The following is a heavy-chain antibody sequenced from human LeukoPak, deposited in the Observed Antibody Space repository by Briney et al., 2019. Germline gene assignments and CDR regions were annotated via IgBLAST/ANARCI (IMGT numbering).Heavy chain of an antibody. V-gene: IGHV3-48*02. D-gene: IGHD4-23*01. CDR3: ARVAAGYSVNYFDY. CDR2: ISTGSSTT. J-gene: IGHJ4*02. Sequence: SGGSLRLSCAASEFAFSTYNMNWVRQAPGKGLEWVSYISTGSSTTCYADSVKGRFTISRDNVENSLYLQMNSLRDEDTAVYYCARVAAGYSVNYFDYWGQGTLVTVSS. CDR1: EFAFSTYN.